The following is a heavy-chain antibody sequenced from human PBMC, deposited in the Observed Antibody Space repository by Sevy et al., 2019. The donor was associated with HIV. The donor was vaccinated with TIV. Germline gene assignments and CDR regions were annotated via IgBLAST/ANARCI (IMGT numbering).Heavy chain of an antibody. D-gene: IGHD2-15*01. CDR1: GFTVSSNY. Sequence: GGSLRLSCAASGFTVSSNYMSWVRQAPGKGLEWVSVIYSGGSTYYADSVKGRFTISRDNSKNTLYLQMNSLRAEETALNYCAGWGSGTNSFDYWGQGTLVTVSS. CDR2: IYSGGST. CDR3: AGWGSGTNSFDY. J-gene: IGHJ4*02. V-gene: IGHV3-53*01.